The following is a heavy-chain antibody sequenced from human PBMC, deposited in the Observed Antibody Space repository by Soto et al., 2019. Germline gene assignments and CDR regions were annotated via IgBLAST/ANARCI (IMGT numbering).Heavy chain of an antibody. CDR1: GFIFRNHV. D-gene: IGHD1-26*01. J-gene: IGHJ4*02. Sequence: GGSLRLSCAASGFIFRNHVLNWVRQAPGKGLEWVSAIDNSGDGSFYADSVKGRFTISRDNSKNMMFLQMDSLRTADTAVYYCARETAILKQGIDYWGQGTLVTVSS. CDR2: IDNSGDGS. CDR3: ARETAILKQGIDY. V-gene: IGHV3-23*05.